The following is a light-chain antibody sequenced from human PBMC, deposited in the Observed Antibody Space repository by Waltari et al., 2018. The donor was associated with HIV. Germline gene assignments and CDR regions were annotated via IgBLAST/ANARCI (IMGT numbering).Light chain of an antibody. CDR1: QSLKHTDGKTY. V-gene: IGKV2D-29*02. CDR2: EVS. Sequence: DIVMTQTPPSLSVTPGQPASFSRTSSQSLKHTDGKTYLYWYLQRPGQSPQVLIYEVSKRYAGVPDRFSGSGSGTHFTLKIARVEAEDVGSYYCMQSLHLLYTFGQGTKLEIK. CDR3: MQSLHLLYT. J-gene: IGKJ2*01.